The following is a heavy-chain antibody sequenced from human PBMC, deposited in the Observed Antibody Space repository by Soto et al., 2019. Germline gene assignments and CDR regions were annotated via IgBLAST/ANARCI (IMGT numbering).Heavy chain of an antibody. CDR1: GGSISSYY. J-gene: IGHJ4*02. V-gene: IGHV4-59*01. CDR3: ARSSYTGYDCDY. D-gene: IGHD5-12*01. CDR2: IYYTGST. Sequence: SENLSLTCAVSGGSISSYYWSWIRQPPGKGLEWIGYIYYTGSTNYSPSLKSRVTISVDTSKNQFSLKLSSVTAADTAVYYCARSSYTGYDCDYWGQGTLVTVSS.